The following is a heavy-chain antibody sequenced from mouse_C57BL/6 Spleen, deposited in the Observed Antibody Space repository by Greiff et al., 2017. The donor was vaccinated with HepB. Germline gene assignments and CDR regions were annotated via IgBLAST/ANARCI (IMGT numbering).Heavy chain of an antibody. Sequence: QVQLQQSGAELVRPGASVTLSCKASGYTFTDYEMHWVKQTPVHGLEWIGAIDPETGGTAYNQKFKGKAILTADKSSSTAYMELRSLTSEDSAVYYCTRSGGYHYYAMDYWGQGTSVTVSS. V-gene: IGHV1-15*01. J-gene: IGHJ4*01. CDR3: TRSGGYHYYAMDY. D-gene: IGHD2-2*01. CDR1: GYTFTDYE. CDR2: IDPETGGT.